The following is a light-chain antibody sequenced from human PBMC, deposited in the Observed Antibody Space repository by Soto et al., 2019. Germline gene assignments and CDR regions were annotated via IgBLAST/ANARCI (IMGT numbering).Light chain of an antibody. J-gene: IGKJ5*01. CDR1: QSLSSN. Sequence: EIVLTQCPPTLSLSPGERVTLSCRSSQSLSSNLAWYQQKPGQAPRLLIIGASDRVTGIPARFSGSGSGTEFTLTISSLQSEDFAVYYCQQYNNGTPITFGQVTRLEIK. V-gene: IGKV3-15*01. CDR3: QQYNNGTPIT. CDR2: GAS.